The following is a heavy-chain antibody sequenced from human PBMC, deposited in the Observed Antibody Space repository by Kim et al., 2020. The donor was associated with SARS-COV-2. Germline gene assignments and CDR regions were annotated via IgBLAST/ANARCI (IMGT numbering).Heavy chain of an antibody. V-gene: IGHV3-30*18. Sequence: GSLRLSCAASGFTFSSYGMHWVRQAPGKGLEWVAVISYDGSNKYYADSVKGRFTISRDNSKNTLYLQMNSLRAEDTAVYYCAKGHGLYCSGGSCYSAPFDYWGQGTLVTVSS. D-gene: IGHD2-15*01. CDR1: GFTFSSYG. CDR3: AKGHGLYCSGGSCYSAPFDY. J-gene: IGHJ4*02. CDR2: ISYDGSNK.